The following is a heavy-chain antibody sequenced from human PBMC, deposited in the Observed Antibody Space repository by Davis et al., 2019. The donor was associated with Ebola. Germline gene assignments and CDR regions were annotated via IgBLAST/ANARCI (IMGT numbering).Heavy chain of an antibody. Sequence: ASVKVSCKASGYTFTSYYMHWVRQAPGQGLEWMGVINPSAGYTNYAQKFQDRVTITADESTRTVYLELSSLRSEDTAVYYCARAPPGSRFRLDYWGQGTLVTVSS. CDR2: INPSAGYT. J-gene: IGHJ4*02. V-gene: IGHV1-46*01. CDR1: GYTFTSYY. D-gene: IGHD6-13*01. CDR3: ARAPPGSRFRLDY.